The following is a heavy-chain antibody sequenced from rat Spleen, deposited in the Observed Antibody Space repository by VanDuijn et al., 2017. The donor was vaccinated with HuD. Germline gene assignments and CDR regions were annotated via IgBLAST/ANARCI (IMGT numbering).Heavy chain of an antibody. CDR3: TRGGYYRY. Sequence: EVQLVESGGGLVQPGRSLKLSCVASGFTFNNYWMTWIRQAPGKGLEWVASITNTGGNFYYPDSVRGRITSSRDTAQNTLDLQMNSVRSEETATDYCTRGGYYRYWGQGVMVTVSS. V-gene: IGHV5-31*01. J-gene: IGHJ2*01. CDR2: ITNTGGNF. D-gene: IGHD1-1*01. CDR1: GFTFNNYW.